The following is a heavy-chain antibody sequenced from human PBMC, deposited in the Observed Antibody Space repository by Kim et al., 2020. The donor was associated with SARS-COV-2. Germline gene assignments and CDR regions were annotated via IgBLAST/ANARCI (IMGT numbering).Heavy chain of an antibody. D-gene: IGHD1-1*01. J-gene: IGHJ5*01. CDR3: AKRGWNDAWIDS. Sequence: GGSLRLSCAASGFTFSTYAMNWVRQAPGKGLEWVSAISSGGGSTYYADSVKGRFTISRDNAKNTLYLQMNSLRAEDTAVFYCAKRGWNDAWIDSWGQGTL. CDR2: ISSGGGST. CDR1: GFTFSTYA. V-gene: IGHV3-23*01.